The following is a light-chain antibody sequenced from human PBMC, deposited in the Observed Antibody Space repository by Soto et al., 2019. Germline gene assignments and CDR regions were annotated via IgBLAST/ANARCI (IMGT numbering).Light chain of an antibody. Sequence: DIQMTQSPSSLSASVGDNVTMSCRASQNILTYLNWYQQNPGRAPKLLIFGASILQDGVPSRFSGIGSGTECTLTITSLRPQDFATYFGQQTYRSPFTFGPGTKVDVK. CDR2: GAS. CDR3: QQTYRSPFT. V-gene: IGKV1-39*01. CDR1: QNILTY. J-gene: IGKJ3*01.